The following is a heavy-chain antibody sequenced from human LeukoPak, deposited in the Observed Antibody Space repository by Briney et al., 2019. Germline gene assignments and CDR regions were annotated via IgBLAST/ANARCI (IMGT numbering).Heavy chain of an antibody. CDR3: AKGIVPREDAFDI. CDR2: ISGSGGST. Sequence: GGSLRLSCAASGFTFSSYGMHWVRQAPGKGLEWVSAISGSGGSTYYADSVKGRFTISRDNSKNTLYLQMNSLRAEDTAVYYCAKGIVPREDAFDIWGQGTMVTVSS. D-gene: IGHD2-8*01. V-gene: IGHV3-23*01. CDR1: GFTFSSYG. J-gene: IGHJ3*02.